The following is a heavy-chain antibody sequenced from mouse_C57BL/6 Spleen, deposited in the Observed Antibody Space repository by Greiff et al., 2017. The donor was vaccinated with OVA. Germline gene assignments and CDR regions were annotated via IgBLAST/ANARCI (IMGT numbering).Heavy chain of an antibody. D-gene: IGHD1-1*01. CDR1: GYSITSGYY. J-gene: IGHJ1*03. CDR2: ISYDGSN. V-gene: IGHV3-6*01. Sequence: DVQLVESGPGLVKPSQSLSLTCSVTGYSITSGYYWNWIRQFPGNKLEWMGYISYDGSNNYNPSLKNRISITRDTSKNQFFLKLNSVTTEDTATYYCARDAHYYGSSYGYFDVWGTGTTVTVSS. CDR3: ARDAHYYGSSYGYFDV.